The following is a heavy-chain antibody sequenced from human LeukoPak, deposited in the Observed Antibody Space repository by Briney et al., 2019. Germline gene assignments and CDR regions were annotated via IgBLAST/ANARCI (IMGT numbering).Heavy chain of an antibody. CDR3: ARGRLNYYDSSGNLGY. J-gene: IGHJ4*02. Sequence: PSETLSLTCAVYGGSFSGYYWSWIRQPPGKGLEWIGEINHSGSTNYNPSLKSRVTISVDTSKNQFSLKLSSVTAADTAVYYCARGRLNYYDSSGNLGYWGQGTLVTVSS. D-gene: IGHD3-22*01. CDR2: INHSGST. CDR1: GGSFSGYY. V-gene: IGHV4-34*01.